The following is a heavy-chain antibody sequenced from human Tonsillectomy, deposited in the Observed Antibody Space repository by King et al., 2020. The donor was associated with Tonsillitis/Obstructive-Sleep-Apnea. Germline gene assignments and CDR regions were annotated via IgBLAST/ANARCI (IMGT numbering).Heavy chain of an antibody. V-gene: IGHV3-30*04. CDR1: GFTFSSYA. J-gene: IGHJ4*02. D-gene: IGHD6-19*01. Sequence: QVQLVESGGGVVQPGRSLRLSCAASGFTFSSYAMHWVRQAPGKGLEWVVVISYDGSIKYYADSVKGRFTISRDNSKNTLYLQMNSLIAEDTAVYYCAKDLEGRGWYEGRKYLDYRGQGTLFTVSS. CDR2: ISYDGSIK. CDR3: AKDLEGRGWYEGRKYLDY.